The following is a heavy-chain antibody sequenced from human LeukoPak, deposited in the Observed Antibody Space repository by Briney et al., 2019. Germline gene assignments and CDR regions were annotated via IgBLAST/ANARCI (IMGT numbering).Heavy chain of an antibody. J-gene: IGHJ4*02. CDR1: GGSISSSSYY. CDR2: IYYSGST. Sequence: KSSETLSLTCTVSGGSISSSSYYWVWIRQPPGKGLEWIGSIYYSGSTYYNPSLKSRVTLSLDTSNKRFSLKLNSVTAADTAMYYCARAQGTGLVDYWGQGTPVTVSS. D-gene: IGHD2-8*02. V-gene: IGHV4-39*07. CDR3: ARAQGTGLVDY.